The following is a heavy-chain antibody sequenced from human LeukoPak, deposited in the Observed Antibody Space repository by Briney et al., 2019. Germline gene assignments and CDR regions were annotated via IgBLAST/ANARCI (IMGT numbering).Heavy chain of an antibody. J-gene: IGHJ4*02. Sequence: PSETLSLTCTVSGGSISSYYWSWIRQPPGKGLEWIGSIYYSGSTYYNPSLKSRVTISVDTSKNQFSLKLSSVTAADTAVYYCARVVVAATLDYWGQGTLVTVSS. V-gene: IGHV4-59*12. CDR3: ARVVVAATLDY. D-gene: IGHD2-15*01. CDR2: IYYSGST. CDR1: GGSISSYY.